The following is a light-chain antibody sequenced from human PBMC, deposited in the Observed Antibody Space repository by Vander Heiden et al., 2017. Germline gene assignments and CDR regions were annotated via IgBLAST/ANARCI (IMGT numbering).Light chain of an antibody. CDR2: DVT. CDR1: SSNVGNDNY. CDR3: SSYTTSSTQV. Sequence: QSALTQPASGSGSPGQSITISCAGTSSNVGNDNYVSWYQQHPGKAPKLVIYDVTNRPSGVSNRFSGAKSGNTASLTISGLQPEDEADYYCSSYTTSSTQVFGTGTKVTVL. V-gene: IGLV2-14*03. J-gene: IGLJ1*01.